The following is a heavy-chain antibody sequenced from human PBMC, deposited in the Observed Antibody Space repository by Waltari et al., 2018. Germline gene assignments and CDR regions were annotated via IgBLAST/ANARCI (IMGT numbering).Heavy chain of an antibody. CDR3: ARDRGGFTHFDWFLSI. CDR2: AHYSGRT. J-gene: IGHJ3*02. V-gene: IGHV4-59*11. CDR1: SGSISSHP. D-gene: IGHD3-9*01. Sequence: QVQLQESGPGVVKPSETLSLTCTVPSGSISSHPWAWVRQSPGKGLGWIGYAHYSGRTNYNPSLRDRVTISVDTSKGQFSLRLTSVIPADTAVYFCARDRGGFTHFDWFLSIWGQGTLVTVSS.